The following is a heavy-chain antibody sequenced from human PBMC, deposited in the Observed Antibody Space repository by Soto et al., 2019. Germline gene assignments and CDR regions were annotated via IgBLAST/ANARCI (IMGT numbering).Heavy chain of an antibody. Sequence: EVQLVESWGGLVKPGGSLRLSCAASGFTFTRYSMHWVRQAPGKGLEWGSSISSTTNYIYYGDSMKGRLTISRDNAKNSLYLGMTSLRAEDTAVYYCARESEDLTSNFDYWGQGNLVTVSS. CDR3: ARESEDLTSNFDY. CDR2: ISSTTNYI. V-gene: IGHV3-21*06. J-gene: IGHJ4*02. CDR1: GFTFTRYS.